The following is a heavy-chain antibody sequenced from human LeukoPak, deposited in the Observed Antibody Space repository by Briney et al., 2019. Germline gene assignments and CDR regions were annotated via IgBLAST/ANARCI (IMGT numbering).Heavy chain of an antibody. V-gene: IGHV3-30*04. CDR3: ARMDYVEAFGI. CDR1: GFTFSSYA. J-gene: IGHJ3*02. Sequence: GGSLRLSCAASGFTFSSYAMHRVRQAPGKGLEWVAVISYDGSNKYYADSVKGRFTISRDNSKNTLYLQMNSLRAEDTAVYYCARMDYVEAFGIWGQGTMVTVSS. CDR2: ISYDGSNK. D-gene: IGHD4-17*01.